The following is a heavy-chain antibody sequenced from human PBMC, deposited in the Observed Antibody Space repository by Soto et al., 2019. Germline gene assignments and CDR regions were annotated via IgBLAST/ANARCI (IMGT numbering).Heavy chain of an antibody. V-gene: IGHV1-46*03. Sequence: ASVKVSCKASGYTFTSYYMNWVRQAPGQGLEWLGIINPSGGYTTYAQRFLGRVTMTRDTSTSTVFLELSSLRSGDTAVYFCARDLYSTSWYVRAFDMWGQGTMVTVSS. D-gene: IGHD6-13*01. CDR1: GYTFTSYY. J-gene: IGHJ3*02. CDR3: ARDLYSTSWYVRAFDM. CDR2: INPSGGYT.